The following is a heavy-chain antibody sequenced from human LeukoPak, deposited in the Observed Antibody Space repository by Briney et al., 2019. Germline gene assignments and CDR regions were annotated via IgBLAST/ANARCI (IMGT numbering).Heavy chain of an antibody. D-gene: IGHD6-19*01. Sequence: GASVKVSCKASGGTFSSYGISWVRQAPGQGLEWMGGIIPIFGTANYAQKFQGRVTITADESTSTAYMELSSLRSEDTAVYYCARDRGIAVAGTNYYYGMDVWGQGTTVTVSS. CDR3: ARDRGIAVAGTNYYYGMDV. CDR1: GGTFSSYG. J-gene: IGHJ6*02. CDR2: IIPIFGTA. V-gene: IGHV1-69*13.